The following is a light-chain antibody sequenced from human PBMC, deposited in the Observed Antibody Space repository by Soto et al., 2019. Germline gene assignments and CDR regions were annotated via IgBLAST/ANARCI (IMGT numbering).Light chain of an antibody. CDR1: QSVSSSY. CDR2: GAS. CDR3: QQYGSSSWT. J-gene: IGKJ1*01. V-gene: IGKV3-20*01. Sequence: EIELTQSPGTLSLSPGERATLSCRASQSVSSSYLAWYQQKPSQAPRLLIYGASSRATGIPDRFSGSGSGTDFTLTISRLEPEDFAVYYCQQYGSSSWTFGQGTKVEIK.